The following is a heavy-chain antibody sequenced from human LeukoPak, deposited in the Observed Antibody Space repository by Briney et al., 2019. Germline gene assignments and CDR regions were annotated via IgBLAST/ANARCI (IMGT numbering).Heavy chain of an antibody. D-gene: IGHD3-9*01. CDR3: AKRLRYFDWLFVGY. V-gene: IGHV3-23*01. CDR1: GFTFSSYG. Sequence: GGSLRLSCAASGFTFSSYGMSWVRQAPGKGLEWVSAISGSGGSTYYADSVKGRFTISRDNSKNTLYLQMNSLRAEDTAVYYGAKRLRYFDWLFVGYWGQGTLVTVSS. CDR2: ISGSGGST. J-gene: IGHJ4*02.